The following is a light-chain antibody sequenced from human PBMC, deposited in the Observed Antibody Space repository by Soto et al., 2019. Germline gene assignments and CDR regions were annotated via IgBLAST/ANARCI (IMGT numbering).Light chain of an antibody. V-gene: IGLV1-47*01. CDR1: GRKY. J-gene: IGLJ2*01. Sequence: GRKYVYWYRQFPGTAPKLLIQRNNQRPSGVPARFSGSKSGTSASLAISGLRSEDEADYYCGGWDDSLSGPVFGGGTKVTVL. CDR2: RNN. CDR3: GGWDDSLSGPV.